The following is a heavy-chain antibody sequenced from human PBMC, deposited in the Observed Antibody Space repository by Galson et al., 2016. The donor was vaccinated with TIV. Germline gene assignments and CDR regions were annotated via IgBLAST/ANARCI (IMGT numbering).Heavy chain of an antibody. J-gene: IGHJ6*02. CDR1: GGIFSTYA. V-gene: IGHV1-69*13. Sequence: SVKVSCKASGGIFSTYAITWVRQAPGQGLEWMGRLISMFGTPNYAQKFQGRVTITADESRSTAYMELSSLRSEDTAVYYCAGLSGWLRSRDYYYYGMDVWGQVTTVTVSS. CDR2: LISMFGTP. CDR3: AGLSGWLRSRDYYYYGMDV. D-gene: IGHD6-19*01.